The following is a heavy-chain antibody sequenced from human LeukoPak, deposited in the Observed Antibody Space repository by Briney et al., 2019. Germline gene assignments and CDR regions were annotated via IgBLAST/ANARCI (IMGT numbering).Heavy chain of an antibody. CDR1: GFTSSNYM. Sequence: GGSLRLSCAASGFTSSNYMMHWVRQAPGKGLVWVSRIKSDGITITYADSVKGRFTISRDNAKNTLYLQMNSLRAEDTAVYYCLRDLNWSLDQWGQGTLVTVSS. V-gene: IGHV3-74*01. J-gene: IGHJ4*02. CDR2: IKSDGITI. D-gene: IGHD1-20*01. CDR3: LRDLNWSLDQ.